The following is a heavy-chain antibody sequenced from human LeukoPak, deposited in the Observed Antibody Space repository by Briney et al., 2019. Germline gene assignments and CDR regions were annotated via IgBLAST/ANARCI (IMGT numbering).Heavy chain of an antibody. CDR1: GFTFSSYG. CDR2: ISYDGSNK. J-gene: IGHJ3*02. Sequence: GRSLRLSCAASGFTFSSYGMHWVRQAPGKGLEWVAVISYDGSNKYYADSVKGRFTISRDNSKNTLYLQMNSLRVEDTAVYYCARPSGTWGAFDIWGQGTMVTVSS. CDR3: ARPSGTWGAFDI. D-gene: IGHD1-1*01. V-gene: IGHV3-30*03.